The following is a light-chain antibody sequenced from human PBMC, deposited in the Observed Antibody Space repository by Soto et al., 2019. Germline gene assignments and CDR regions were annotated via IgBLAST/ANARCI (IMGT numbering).Light chain of an antibody. CDR2: EVS. CDR3: NSYTTSDTLV. V-gene: IGLV2-14*01. Sequence: QSALTQPASVSGSPGQSITISCSGSSSDVGTYNYVSWYQHHPDTAPRLLIYEVSNRPLGVSNRFSGSKSGNTASLTISGRQAEDEADYYCNSYTTSDTLVFGGGTKLTVL. CDR1: SSDVGTYNY. J-gene: IGLJ2*01.